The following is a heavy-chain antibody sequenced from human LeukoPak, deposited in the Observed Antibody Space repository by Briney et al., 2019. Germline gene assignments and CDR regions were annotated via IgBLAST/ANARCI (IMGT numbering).Heavy chain of an antibody. CDR1: GGSIRRSAYY. CDR2: IYYGGST. J-gene: IGHJ4*02. D-gene: IGHD3-22*01. CDR3: ARNSKTYYYDSAFDY. V-gene: IGHV4-39*07. Sequence: SETLSLTCTVSGGSIRRSAYYWGWIRQPPGKGLEWIGSIYYGGSTYYNPSLKSRVTISIDTSKNQFSLKLTSVTAADTAVYFCARNSKTYYYDSAFDYWAQGTLVTVSS.